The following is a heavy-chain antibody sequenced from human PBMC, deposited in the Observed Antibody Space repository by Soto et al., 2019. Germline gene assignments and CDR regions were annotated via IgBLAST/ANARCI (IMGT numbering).Heavy chain of an antibody. CDR3: AKSLSASPNYFFDY. CDR2: ISGSGGLT. Sequence: PGGSLRLSCAASGFPFSSYAMTWVRQAPGKGLEWVSGISGSGGLTYYADSVQGRFTISRDNSKNTLYLQMNSLRADDTAVYYCAKSLSASPNYFFDYWGQGTVVTVPS. D-gene: IGHD1-1*01. CDR1: GFPFSSYA. V-gene: IGHV3-23*01. J-gene: IGHJ4*02.